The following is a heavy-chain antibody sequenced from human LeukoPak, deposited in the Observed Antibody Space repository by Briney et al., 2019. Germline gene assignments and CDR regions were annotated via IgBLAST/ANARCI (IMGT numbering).Heavy chain of an antibody. CDR1: GFTFSSYG. CDR3: ARDRGLDYDSSGYLGDAFDI. V-gene: IGHV3-33*01. Sequence: PGGSLRLSCAASGFTFSSYGMHWVRQAPGKGLEWVAVIWYDGSNKYYADSVKDRFTISRDNAKNSLYLQMNSLRAEDTAVYYCARDRGLDYDSSGYLGDAFDIWGQGTMVTVSS. J-gene: IGHJ3*02. CDR2: IWYDGSNK. D-gene: IGHD3-22*01.